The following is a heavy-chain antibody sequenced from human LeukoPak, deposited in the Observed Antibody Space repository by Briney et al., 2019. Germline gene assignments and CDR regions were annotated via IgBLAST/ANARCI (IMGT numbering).Heavy chain of an antibody. Sequence: GESLKISCKGSGYSFTSYWIGWVRQLPGKGLEWMGIIYPGDSDTRYSPSFQGQVTISADKPISTAYLQWSSLKASDTAMYYCARLDILTGYDAFDIWGQGTMVTVSS. D-gene: IGHD3-9*01. V-gene: IGHV5-51*01. CDR2: IYPGDSDT. CDR3: ARLDILTGYDAFDI. CDR1: GYSFTSYW. J-gene: IGHJ3*02.